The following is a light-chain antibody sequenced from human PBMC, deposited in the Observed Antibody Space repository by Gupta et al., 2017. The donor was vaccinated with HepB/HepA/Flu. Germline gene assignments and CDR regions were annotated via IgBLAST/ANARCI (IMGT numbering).Light chain of an antibody. J-gene: IGKJ1*01. Sequence: QLTHSPSSLSASLGDRVTITGRESQSISNYLTWYQQKPGQPPKLLIYGASSLQSGVPARFSGSGSGTDFTLTISSLQAEDFATYYCQQSYSTPPTFGQGTKVEIK. CDR3: QQSYSTPPT. CDR1: QSISNY. CDR2: GAS. V-gene: IGKV1-39*01.